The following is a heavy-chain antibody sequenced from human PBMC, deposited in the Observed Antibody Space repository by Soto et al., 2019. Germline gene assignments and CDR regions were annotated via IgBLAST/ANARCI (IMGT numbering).Heavy chain of an antibody. J-gene: IGHJ3*01. CDR1: GDTFSRYT. D-gene: IGHD5-18*01. Sequence: QVRLVQSGTEMKKPGSSVKVSCKASGDTFSRYTFNWVRQAPGHGLEWMGGIVPNFGTPNYAPTFKDRVAITAEESTSTAYREINGLTSEDTAISSCARGGYIDPSRHFDVWGQGTLVTVSS. CDR3: ARGGYIDPSRHFDV. CDR2: IVPNFGTP. V-gene: IGHV1-69*01.